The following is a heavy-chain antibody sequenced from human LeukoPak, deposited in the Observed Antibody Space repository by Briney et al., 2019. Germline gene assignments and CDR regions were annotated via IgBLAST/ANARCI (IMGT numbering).Heavy chain of an antibody. D-gene: IGHD6-13*01. Sequence: PSETLSLTCTGTGGSMSTYYWSWIRQPPGKGLEWIGYIYDSLSTDYNPSLKSRVTISVDMSKHQFSLKLTSVTAADTAVYYCARRSWYVDYWGQGTLVTVSS. V-gene: IGHV4-59*01. CDR3: ARRSWYVDY. J-gene: IGHJ4*02. CDR2: IYDSLST. CDR1: GGSMSTYY.